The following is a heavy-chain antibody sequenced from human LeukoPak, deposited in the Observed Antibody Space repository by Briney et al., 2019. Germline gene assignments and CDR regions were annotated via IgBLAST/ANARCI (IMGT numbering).Heavy chain of an antibody. CDR3: AKFLPTHIVVANYYFDY. CDR1: GFTFSSYA. CDR2: ISGSGGST. Sequence: GSLTISCAAAGFTFSSYAMRWVRQAPGKGLEWVSAISGSGGSTYYADSVKGRFTISRDNSKNTLYLQMNSLRAEDTAVYYCAKFLPTHIVVANYYFDYWGQGTLVTVSS. J-gene: IGHJ4*02. D-gene: IGHD2-21*01. V-gene: IGHV3-23*01.